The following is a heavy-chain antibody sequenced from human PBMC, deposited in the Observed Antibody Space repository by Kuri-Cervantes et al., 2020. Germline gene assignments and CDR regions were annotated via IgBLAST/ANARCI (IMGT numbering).Heavy chain of an antibody. CDR1: GFTFSSYE. J-gene: IGHJ4*02. D-gene: IGHD3-3*01. CDR2: ISSSGSTI. CDR3: ATRNDDLWG. V-gene: IGHV3-48*03. Sequence: GGSLRLSCAASGFTFSSYEMNWVRQAPGKGLEWVSYISSSGSTIYYADSVKGRFTISRDNAKNTLYLQMNSLRAEDTAVYYCATRNDDLWGWGQGTLVTVLL.